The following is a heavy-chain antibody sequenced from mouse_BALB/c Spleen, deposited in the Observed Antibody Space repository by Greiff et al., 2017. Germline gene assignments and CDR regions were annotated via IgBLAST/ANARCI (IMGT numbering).Heavy chain of an antibody. J-gene: IGHJ2*01. CDR2: ISYSGST. CDR3: ARSLYGNYVGY. D-gene: IGHD2-1*01. CDR1: GYSITSDYA. V-gene: IGHV3-2*02. Sequence: EVKLMESGPGLVKPSQSLSLTCTVTGYSITSDYAWNWIRQFPGNKLEWMGYISYSGSTSYNPSLKSRISITRDTSKNQFFLQLNSVTTEDTATYYCARSLYGNYVGYWGQGTTLTVSS.